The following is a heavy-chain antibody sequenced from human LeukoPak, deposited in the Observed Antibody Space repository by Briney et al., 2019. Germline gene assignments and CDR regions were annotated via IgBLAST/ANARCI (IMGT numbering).Heavy chain of an antibody. CDR1: GFTFSSYE. CDR3: TRKGSQWDFLVDY. Sequence: GGSLRLSCAASGFTFSSYEMNWVRQAPGKGLEWVSYISSSGSTIYYADSVKGRFTISRDNAKNSLYLQMNSLRAEDTAVYYCTRKGSQWDFLVDYWGQGTRVAVSP. J-gene: IGHJ4*02. CDR2: ISSSGSTI. V-gene: IGHV3-48*03. D-gene: IGHD2/OR15-2a*01.